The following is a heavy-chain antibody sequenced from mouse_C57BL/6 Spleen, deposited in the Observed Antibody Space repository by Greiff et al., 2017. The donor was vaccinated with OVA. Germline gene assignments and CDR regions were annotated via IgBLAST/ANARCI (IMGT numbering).Heavy chain of an antibody. J-gene: IGHJ3*01. CDR3: TRAAQALFAY. Sequence: EVQVVESGAGLVKPGGSLKLSCAASGFTFSSYAMSWVRQTPEKRLEWVAYISSGGDYIYYADTVKGRFTISRDNARNTLYLQMSSLKSEDTAMYYCTRAAQALFAYWGQGTLVTVSA. CDR2: ISSGGDYI. D-gene: IGHD3-2*02. CDR1: GFTFSSYA. V-gene: IGHV5-9-1*02.